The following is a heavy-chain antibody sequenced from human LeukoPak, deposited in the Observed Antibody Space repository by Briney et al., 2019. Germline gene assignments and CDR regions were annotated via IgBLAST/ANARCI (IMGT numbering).Heavy chain of an antibody. J-gene: IGHJ5*02. D-gene: IGHD1-1*01. CDR1: GYTFSDFY. CDR3: ATATVTHTRVP. V-gene: IGHV1-2*02. CDR2: INPYSGAL. Sequence: ASVKVSCQSSGYTFSDFYLNWVRQAPGQGLEWMGWINPYSGALISAQSLQGRLTMTWDTSTGTAYMELTRLTSDDTAVYYCATATVTHTRVPWGQGTLVTVSS.